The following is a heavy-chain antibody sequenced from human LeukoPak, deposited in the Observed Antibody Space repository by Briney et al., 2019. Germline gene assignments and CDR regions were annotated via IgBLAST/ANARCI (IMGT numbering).Heavy chain of an antibody. Sequence: VASVKVSCKASGYTFTGYYMHWVRQAPGQGLEWMGWINPNSGGTNYAQKFQGRVTMTRDTSISTAYMELSRLRSDDTAVYYCARVRRYYDFWSGDRGPNWFDPWGQGTLVTVSS. CDR3: ARVRRYYDFWSGDRGPNWFDP. D-gene: IGHD3-3*01. CDR2: INPNSGGT. CDR1: GYTFTGYY. V-gene: IGHV1-2*02. J-gene: IGHJ5*02.